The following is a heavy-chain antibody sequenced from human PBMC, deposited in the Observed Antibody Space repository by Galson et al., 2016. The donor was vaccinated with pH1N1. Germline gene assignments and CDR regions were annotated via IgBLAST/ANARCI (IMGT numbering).Heavy chain of an antibody. Sequence: SLRLSCAASGFTFRHSWMTWVRQAPGKGLELVANINQDGTAKHYVDSVKGRFTISRDNSKNTLYLQMNSLTTEDTAVYYCAKGAGGAQVYYMDVWGKGTTVTVAS. CDR3: AKGAGGAQVYYMDV. D-gene: IGHD2-15*01. V-gene: IGHV3-7*01. CDR2: INQDGTAK. J-gene: IGHJ6*03. CDR1: GFTFRHSW.